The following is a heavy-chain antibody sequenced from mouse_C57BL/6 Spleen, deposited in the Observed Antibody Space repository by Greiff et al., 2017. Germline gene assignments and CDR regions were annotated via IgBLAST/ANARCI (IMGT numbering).Heavy chain of an antibody. Sequence: QVQLQQSGAELVKPGASVKISCKASGYAFSSYWMNWVKQRPGKGLEWIGQIYPGDGDTNYNGKFKGKATLTAAKSSSTAYMQLSSLTSEDSAVYFCARRKYYYGSSPGTWCAYWGQETLVTVSA. J-gene: IGHJ3*01. CDR1: GYAFSSYW. D-gene: IGHD1-1*01. CDR2: IYPGDGDT. CDR3: ARRKYYYGSSPGTWCAY. V-gene: IGHV1-80*01.